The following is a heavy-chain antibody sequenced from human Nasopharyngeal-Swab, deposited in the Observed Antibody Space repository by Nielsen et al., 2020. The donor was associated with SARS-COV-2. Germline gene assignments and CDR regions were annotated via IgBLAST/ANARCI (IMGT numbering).Heavy chain of an antibody. Sequence: ASVKVSCKASGYTFTSYYVHWVRQAPGQGLEWMGIINPSGGSTSYAQKFQGRVTMTRDTSTSTVYMELGSLRSEDTAVYYCARDLTATVTTNYYYGMDVWGQGTTVTVSS. CDR1: GYTFTSYY. CDR2: INPSGGST. D-gene: IGHD4-17*01. J-gene: IGHJ6*02. V-gene: IGHV1-46*01. CDR3: ARDLTATVTTNYYYGMDV.